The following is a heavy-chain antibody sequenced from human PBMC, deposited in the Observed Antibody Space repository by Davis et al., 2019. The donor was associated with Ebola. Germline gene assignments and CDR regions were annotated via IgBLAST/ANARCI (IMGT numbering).Heavy chain of an antibody. Sequence: PAGSLTLSCAASAFTFSRSAMHWVRQASGKGLEWVGRISSKANSYATAYAASVKGRFTISRDDSKNTAYLQMNSLKTEDTAVYYCTIFGVIPPGYFDYWGQGTLVTVSS. CDR1: AFTFSRSA. CDR2: ISSKANSYAT. V-gene: IGHV3-73*01. D-gene: IGHD3-3*01. CDR3: TIFGVIPPGYFDY. J-gene: IGHJ4*02.